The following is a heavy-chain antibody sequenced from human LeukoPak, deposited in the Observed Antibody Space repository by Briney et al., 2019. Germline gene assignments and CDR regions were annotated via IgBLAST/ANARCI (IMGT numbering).Heavy chain of an antibody. Sequence: SETLSLTCTVSGGSITSYWSWLRQPPGKGLEWIGYIYYSGSTNYNPSLKSRVTMSIYTSNNQFSLKLSSVTAADTGVYYCARDFRGNYGSRGMDVWGQGTTVTVSS. D-gene: IGHD5-24*01. V-gene: IGHV4-59*01. CDR3: ARDFRGNYGSRGMDV. J-gene: IGHJ6*02. CDR1: GGSITSY. CDR2: IYYSGST.